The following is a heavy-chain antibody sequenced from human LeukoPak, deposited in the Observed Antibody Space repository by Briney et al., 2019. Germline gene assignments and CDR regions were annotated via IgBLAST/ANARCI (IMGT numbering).Heavy chain of an antibody. Sequence: GGSLRLSCAASGFTFNNFAMNWVRQAPGKGLEWVSLISAGGGSTHYADSVKGRFTISRDNSEDTLYLQMNSLRAEDTATYYCAKDWGYWGQGTLVTVSS. J-gene: IGHJ4*02. CDR2: ISAGGGST. D-gene: IGHD3-16*01. CDR3: AKDWGY. CDR1: GFTFNNFA. V-gene: IGHV3-23*01.